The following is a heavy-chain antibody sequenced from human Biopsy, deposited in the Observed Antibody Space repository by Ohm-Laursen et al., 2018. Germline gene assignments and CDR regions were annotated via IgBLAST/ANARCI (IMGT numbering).Heavy chain of an antibody. CDR1: GGAINNYY. J-gene: IGHJ3*01. V-gene: IGHV4-4*07. Sequence: SDTLSLTWNVSGGAINNYYWSWTRQPAGKGLEWIGRIYPGGSTNKNPSPKSRVTMSVETSKKQLALRLRSVTGADTAVYYCASVVLGPTNDAFDLWGQGTMVVVSS. D-gene: IGHD3-22*01. CDR2: IYPGGST. CDR3: ASVVLGPTNDAFDL.